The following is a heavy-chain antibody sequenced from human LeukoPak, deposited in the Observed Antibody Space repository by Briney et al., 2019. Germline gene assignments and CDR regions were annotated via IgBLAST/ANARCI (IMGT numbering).Heavy chain of an antibody. CDR2: ISPSDGGT. D-gene: IGHD3-9*01. CDR1: GYTFTSYY. V-gene: IGHV1-46*01. CDR3: AREYILTGYPLDY. J-gene: IGHJ4*02. Sequence: PEASVKVSCKASGYTFTSYYMHWVRQAPGQGLEWMGIISPSDGGTTYARKFQGRVTMTRDTSTSTVYMELSSLRSEDTAMYYCAREYILTGYPLDYWGQGTLVTVSS.